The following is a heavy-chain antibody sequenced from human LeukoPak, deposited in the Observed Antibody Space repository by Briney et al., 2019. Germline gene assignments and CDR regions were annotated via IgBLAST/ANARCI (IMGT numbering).Heavy chain of an antibody. V-gene: IGHV1-18*01. CDR1: GYTFTSYG. CDR3: ARVIFDSSGYTGENWFDP. CDR2: ISASNGNT. Sequence: GASVKVSCKASGYTFTSYGISWVRQAPGQGLEWMGWISASNGNTNYAQKLQGRVTMTTDTSTSTAYMELRSLRSDDTAVYYCARVIFDSSGYTGENWFDPWGQGTLVTVSS. J-gene: IGHJ5*02. D-gene: IGHD3-22*01.